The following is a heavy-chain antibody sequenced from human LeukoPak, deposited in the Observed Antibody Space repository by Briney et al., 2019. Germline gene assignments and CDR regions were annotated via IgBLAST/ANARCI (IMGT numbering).Heavy chain of an antibody. CDR3: ARGWGTGGVKGPKKFDY. V-gene: IGHV4-34*01. CDR1: GGSFSGYY. D-gene: IGHD1-1*01. Sequence: KPSETLSLTCAVYGGSFSGYYWSWIRQPPGKGLEWSGEINHSGSTNYNPSLKSRVTISVDTSKNQFSLKLSSVTAADTAVYYCARGWGTGGVKGPKKFDYWGQGTLVTVSS. CDR2: INHSGST. J-gene: IGHJ4*02.